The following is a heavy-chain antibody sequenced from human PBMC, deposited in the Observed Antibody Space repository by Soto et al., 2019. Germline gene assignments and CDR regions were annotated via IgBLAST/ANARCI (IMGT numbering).Heavy chain of an antibody. CDR2: IIPIFGTA. V-gene: IGHV1-69*13. D-gene: IGHD2-15*01. CDR1: GGTFSSYA. J-gene: IGHJ5*02. CDR3: AREGSAVVVVAATDNWFDP. Sequence: SVKVSCKASGGTFSSYAISWVRQAPGQGLEWMGGIIPIFGTANYAQKFQGRVTITADESTSTAYMELSSLRSEDTAVHYCAREGSAVVVVAATDNWFDPWGQGTLVTVSS.